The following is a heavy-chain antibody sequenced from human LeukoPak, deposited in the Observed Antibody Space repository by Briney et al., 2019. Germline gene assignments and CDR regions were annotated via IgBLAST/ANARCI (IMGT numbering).Heavy chain of an antibody. CDR3: TRNADSGLDY. CDR2: INPSGGST. J-gene: IGHJ4*02. D-gene: IGHD3-10*01. Sequence: GASVKVSCKASGYTFTSYYMHWVRQAPGQGLEWMGFINPSGGSTSYAQKFQGRVTMTRDTSTSTVYMELTSLRSEDTAVYYCTRNADSGLDYWGQGTLVTVSS. CDR1: GYTFTSYY. V-gene: IGHV1-46*03.